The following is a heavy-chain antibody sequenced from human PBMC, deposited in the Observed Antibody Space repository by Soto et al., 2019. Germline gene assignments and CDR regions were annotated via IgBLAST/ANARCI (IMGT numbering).Heavy chain of an antibody. CDR1: SGSISTGNW. D-gene: IGHD6-25*01. Sequence: QVELQEWGPRLVKSSGTLSVTCEVSSGSISTGNWWSWVRQPPGKGLEWIGEIYYTGATNYNPSLKSRVTMTIDQSKDQFSLILTSATAADTAVYYCARVFSSGSGWMYYFDFWGQGILVSVSS. V-gene: IGHV4-4*02. CDR2: IYYTGAT. J-gene: IGHJ4*02. CDR3: ARVFSSGSGWMYYFDF.